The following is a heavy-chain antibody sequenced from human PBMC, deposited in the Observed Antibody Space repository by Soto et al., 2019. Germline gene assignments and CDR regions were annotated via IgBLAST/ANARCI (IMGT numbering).Heavy chain of an antibody. CDR1: GGSISSGGYY. CDR3: PSGIAPAGTVDF. J-gene: IGHJ5*01. D-gene: IGHD6-13*01. V-gene: IGHV4-31*03. CDR2: IYYSGST. Sequence: QVQLQESGPGLVKPSQTLSLTCTVSGGSISSGGYYWSWIRQHPGKGLEWIGYIYYSGSTYYNPYLNSRPTLQVYRHKNNIYVKVSSLTAADPAVYYCPSGIAPAGTVDFWGQGTLVTVSS.